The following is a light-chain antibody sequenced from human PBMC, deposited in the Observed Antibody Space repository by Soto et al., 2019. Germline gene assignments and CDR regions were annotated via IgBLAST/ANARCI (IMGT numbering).Light chain of an antibody. CDR3: SSYTGGNPSYV. CDR1: SIDFGGYDY. CDR2: EVT. V-gene: IGLV2-8*01. Sequence: QSVLAQPPSACGSPGQSFTISCALTSIDFGGYDYVSWYQQHPGKAPKLMIYEVTIRPSGVSDRFSGSKSGNTASLTVSGLQAEDEADYYCSSYTGGNPSYVFGTGTKVTVL. J-gene: IGLJ1*01.